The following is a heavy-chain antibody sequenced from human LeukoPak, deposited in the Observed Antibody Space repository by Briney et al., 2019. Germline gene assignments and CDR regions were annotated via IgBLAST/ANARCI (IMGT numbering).Heavy chain of an antibody. V-gene: IGHV3-30*02. Sequence: GGSLRLSCAASGFTFSSYGMHWVRQAPGKGLEWVAFIRYDGSNKYYADSVKGRFTISRDNSKNTLYLQMNSLRAEDTAVYYCAKDRTSRFGDPGPAYYFDYWGQGTLVTVSS. CDR2: IRYDGSNK. J-gene: IGHJ4*02. CDR1: GFTFSSYG. CDR3: AKDRTSRFGDPGPAYYFDY. D-gene: IGHD3-10*01.